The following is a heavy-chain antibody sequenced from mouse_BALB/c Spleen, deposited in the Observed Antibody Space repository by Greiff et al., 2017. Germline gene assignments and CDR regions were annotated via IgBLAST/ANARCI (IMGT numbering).Heavy chain of an antibody. CDR1: GYSITSDYA. V-gene: IGHV3-2*02. CDR3: ARRGLGRNWFAY. CDR2: ISYSGST. Sequence: EVKLQESGPGLVKPSQSLSLTCTVTGYSITSDYAWNWIRQFPGNKLEWMGYISYSGSTSYNPSLKSRISITRDTSKNQFFLQLNSVTTEDTATYYCARRGLGRNWFAYWGQGTLVTVSA. J-gene: IGHJ3*01. D-gene: IGHD4-1*01.